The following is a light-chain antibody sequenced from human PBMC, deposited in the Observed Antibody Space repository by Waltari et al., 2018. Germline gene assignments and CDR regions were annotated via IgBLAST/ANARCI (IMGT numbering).Light chain of an antibody. CDR1: QSIKSH. CDR2: GAS. J-gene: IGKJ2*01. V-gene: IGKV3-15*01. Sequence: ETVMTQSPAILSVSPGESATLSCRASQSIKSHLAWYQQKPGQAPRLLIYGASTRAAGIPARFSGGGSGTEFILTISSLQSEDFATYLCQQYNNWPLYTFGQGTKLEI. CDR3: QQYNNWPLYT.